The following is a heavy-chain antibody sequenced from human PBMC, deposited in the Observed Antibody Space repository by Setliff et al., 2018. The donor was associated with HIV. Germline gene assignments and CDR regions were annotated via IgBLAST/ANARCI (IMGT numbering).Heavy chain of an antibody. D-gene: IGHD6-19*01. CDR2: MNPNTGVS. V-gene: IGHV1-8*01. CDR1: GYTLTNYG. Sequence: ASVKVSCKASGYTLTNYGISWVRRATGQGLEWMGWMNPNTGVSGYALKFQARVTMTRDTSISTAYMELSSLTSEDTAIYYCAKDRVSGWNNWFDPWGQGTLVTVSS. CDR3: AKDRVSGWNNWFDP. J-gene: IGHJ5*02.